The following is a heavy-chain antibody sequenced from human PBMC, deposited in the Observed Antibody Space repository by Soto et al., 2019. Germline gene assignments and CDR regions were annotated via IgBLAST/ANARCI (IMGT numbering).Heavy chain of an antibody. Sequence: GASVKVSCKASGETSTNYGMHWVRQAPGQRLEWMGWINAGSGNTKYSQKFQGRITITRDTSASTVYMELSSLRSEDTAVYYCANDIKEIRGAKGLDYGGEGAVVPVSS. CDR3: ANDIKEIRGAKGLDY. CDR2: INAGSGNT. V-gene: IGHV1-3*01. D-gene: IGHD3-22*01. J-gene: IGHJ4*02. CDR1: GETSTNYG.